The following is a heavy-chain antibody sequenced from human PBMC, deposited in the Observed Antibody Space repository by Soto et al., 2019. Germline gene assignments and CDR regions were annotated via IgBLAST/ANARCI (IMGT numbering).Heavy chain of an antibody. CDR1: GGSVSSGSFY. J-gene: IGHJ6*02. V-gene: IGHV4-61*01. D-gene: IGHD3-10*01. Sequence: SETLSLTCTVSGGSVSSGSFYWSWIRQPPGKGLERIGYIYYSGTTYYNPSLKSRVAISVDTSKIQFFLKLSAVTVADTDVYFCAREGRGGSEGYYCGMDVWGQGSTVTVSS. CDR2: IYYSGTT. CDR3: AREGRGGSEGYYCGMDV.